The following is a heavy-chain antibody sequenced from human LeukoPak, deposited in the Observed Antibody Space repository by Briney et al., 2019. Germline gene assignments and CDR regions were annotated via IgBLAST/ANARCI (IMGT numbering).Heavy chain of an antibody. CDR2: INPNSGDT. V-gene: IGHV1-2*02. Sequence: ASLKLSCEASGYTFTGYYMHWVRQAPGQGLEWMGWINPNSGDTKYAQKFQGRVTMTRDTSISTAYMELSRLRSDDTAVYYCATQRGSYLWGTDFDYWGQGTLVTVSS. J-gene: IGHJ4*02. CDR3: ATQRGSYLWGTDFDY. D-gene: IGHD3-16*01. CDR1: GYTFTGYY.